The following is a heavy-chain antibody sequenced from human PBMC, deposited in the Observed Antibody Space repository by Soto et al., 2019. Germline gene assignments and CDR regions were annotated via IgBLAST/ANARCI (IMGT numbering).Heavy chain of an antibody. D-gene: IGHD2-2*01. CDR1: GFTFDDYG. CDR2: INWNGGST. J-gene: IGHJ4*02. Sequence: PGGSLRLSCAASGFTFDDYGMSWVRQAPGKGLEWVSGINWNGGSTGYADSVKGRFTISRDNSKNTLYLQMNSLRAEDTAVYYCAREKSYQLPTLFLFDYWGQGTLVTVSS. CDR3: AREKSYQLPTLFLFDY. V-gene: IGHV3-20*04.